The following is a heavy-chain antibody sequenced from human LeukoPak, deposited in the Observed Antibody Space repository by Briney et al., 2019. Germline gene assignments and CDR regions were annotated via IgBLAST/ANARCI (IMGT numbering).Heavy chain of an antibody. CDR1: GGTFSSYA. CDR3: ARDRNYYDSSGYPDHYYYYYMDV. V-gene: IGHV1-69*05. Sequence: SVTVSCKASGGTFSSYAISWVRQAPGQGLEWMGGIIPIFGTANYAQKFQGRVTITTDESTSPAYMELSSLRSEDTAVYYCARDRNYYDSSGYPDHYYYYYMDVWGKGTTVTVSS. J-gene: IGHJ6*03. CDR2: IIPIFGTA. D-gene: IGHD3-22*01.